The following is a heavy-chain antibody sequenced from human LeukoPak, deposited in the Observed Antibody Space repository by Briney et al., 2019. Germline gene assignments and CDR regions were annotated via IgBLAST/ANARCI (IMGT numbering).Heavy chain of an antibody. D-gene: IGHD5-18*01. CDR2: INHSGTA. J-gene: IGHJ4*02. V-gene: IGHV4-34*01. CDR1: GGSFSGYY. Sequence: SETLSLTCAVYGGSFSGYYWSWIRQPPGKGLEWIGEINHSGTANYNPSLKSRVTISVDTSKNQFSLKLSSVTAADTAVYYCARRGYSYGSDYWGQGTLVTVSS. CDR3: ARRGYSYGSDY.